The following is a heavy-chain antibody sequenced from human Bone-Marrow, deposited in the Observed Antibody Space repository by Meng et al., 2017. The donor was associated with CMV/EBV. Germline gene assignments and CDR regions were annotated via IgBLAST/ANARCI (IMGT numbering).Heavy chain of an antibody. CDR2: INSDGSST. Sequence: GGSLRLSCAASGFTFSSYWMHWVRQAPGKGLVWVSRINSDGSSTSYADSVKGRFTISRDNSKNTLYLQMNSLRAEDTAVYYCAKLSPARYFDYWGRGTLVTVSS. CDR1: GFTFSSYW. V-gene: IGHV3-74*01. D-gene: IGHD3-10*01. CDR3: AKLSPARYFDY. J-gene: IGHJ4*02.